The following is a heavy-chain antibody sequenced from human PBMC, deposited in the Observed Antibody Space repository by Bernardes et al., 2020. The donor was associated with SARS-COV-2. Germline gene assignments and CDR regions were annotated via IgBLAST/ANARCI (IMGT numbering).Heavy chain of an antibody. CDR2: IYYSGST. J-gene: IGHJ3*02. Sequence: SETLSLTCTVSGGSISSSNYYWGWIRQPPGKGLEWIGSIYYSGSTYYNPSLKSRVMISVDTSKNQFSLKLSSVTAADTAVYYCARSSSGQKSDAFDIWGQGTMVTVSS. CDR3: ARSSSGQKSDAFDI. V-gene: IGHV4-39*01. D-gene: IGHD3-22*01. CDR1: GGSISSSNYY.